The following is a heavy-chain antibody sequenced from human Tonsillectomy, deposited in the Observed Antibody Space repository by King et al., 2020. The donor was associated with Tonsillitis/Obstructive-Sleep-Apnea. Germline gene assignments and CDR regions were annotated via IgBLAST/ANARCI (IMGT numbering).Heavy chain of an antibody. Sequence: MQLQESGPGLVKPSETLSLTCTVSGGSISSSSYYWGWIRQPPGQGLEWIGSIYYSGSTYYNPSLKSRVTISVDTSKNQFSLKLSSVTAADTAVYYCARTDDYSNLQVDYWGQGTLVTVSS. D-gene: IGHD4-11*01. J-gene: IGHJ4*02. CDR3: ARTDDYSNLQVDY. CDR2: IYYSGST. CDR1: GGSISSSSYY. V-gene: IGHV4-39*01.